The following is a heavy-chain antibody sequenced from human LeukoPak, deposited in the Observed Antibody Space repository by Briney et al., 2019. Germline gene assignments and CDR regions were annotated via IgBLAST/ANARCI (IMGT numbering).Heavy chain of an antibody. Sequence: GGSLRLSCAASGFSVSSYDLNWVRQAPGKGLEWVSVIYRRGDTDYADSVKGRFSVSRDSYGNTLYLQMNSLRAEDTAVYYCARDKCGAFCGGDWGQGTLDTVSS. CDR1: GFSVSSYD. D-gene: IGHD2-21*01. V-gene: IGHV3-53*01. CDR2: IYRRGDT. CDR3: ARDKCGAFCGGD. J-gene: IGHJ4*02.